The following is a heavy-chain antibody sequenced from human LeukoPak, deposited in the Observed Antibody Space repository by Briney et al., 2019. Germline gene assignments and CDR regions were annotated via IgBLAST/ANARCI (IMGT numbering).Heavy chain of an antibody. CDR1: GDSVSSGFF. J-gene: IGHJ3*02. V-gene: IGHV4-38-2*02. D-gene: IGHD2-15*01. Sequence: SETLSLTCTVSGDSVSSGFFWGWIRQPPGKGLEWIGSVYYSGSTYYNPSLESRVTISVDTSKNQFSLKLSSVTAADTAVYYCARHKTRYCSGGSCYPDAFDIWGQGTMVTVSS. CDR3: ARHKTRYCSGGSCYPDAFDI. CDR2: VYYSGST.